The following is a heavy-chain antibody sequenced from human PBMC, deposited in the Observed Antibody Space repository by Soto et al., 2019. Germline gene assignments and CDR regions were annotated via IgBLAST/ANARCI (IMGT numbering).Heavy chain of an antibody. D-gene: IGHD6-13*01. CDR1: GGSISSSNW. V-gene: IGHV4-4*02. Sequence: QVQLQESGPGLVKPSGTLSLTCTVSGGSISSSNWWSWVRQPPGKGLEWIGEINHSGSTNYNPSLKRRATISVDKSKNQFSLKLSSVTAADTAVYYCATKRGIAAKDWFDPWGQGTLVTVSS. CDR3: ATKRGIAAKDWFDP. J-gene: IGHJ5*02. CDR2: INHSGST.